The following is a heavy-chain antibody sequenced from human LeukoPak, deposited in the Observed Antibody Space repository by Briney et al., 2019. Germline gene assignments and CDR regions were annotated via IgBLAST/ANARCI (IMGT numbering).Heavy chain of an antibody. D-gene: IGHD3-22*01. Sequence: GGSLRLSCAASGFTFSSSAMSWVRQAPGKGLEWVSGINWNGGSTGYADSVKGRFTISRDNAKNSLYLQMNSLRAEDTALYYCARVRYYDSSGPFDYWGQGTLVTVSS. CDR1: GFTFSSSA. CDR3: ARVRYYDSSGPFDY. CDR2: INWNGGST. J-gene: IGHJ4*02. V-gene: IGHV3-20*04.